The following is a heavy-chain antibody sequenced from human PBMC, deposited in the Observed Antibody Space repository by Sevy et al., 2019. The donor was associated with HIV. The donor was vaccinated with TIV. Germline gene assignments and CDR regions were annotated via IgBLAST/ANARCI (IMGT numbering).Heavy chain of an antibody. CDR3: AKNENFWSGYLAIDV. D-gene: IGHD3-3*01. J-gene: IGHJ6*02. CDR1: GFTFSNYA. Sequence: GGSLRLSCAASGFTFSNYAMNWVRQTPGKGLEWVSSISGSGDNTYYADSVKGRFTISRDISYNTVTLQMSSLRAEDTAAYYCAKNENFWSGYLAIDVRGQGTTVTVSS. V-gene: IGHV3-23*01. CDR2: ISGSGDNT.